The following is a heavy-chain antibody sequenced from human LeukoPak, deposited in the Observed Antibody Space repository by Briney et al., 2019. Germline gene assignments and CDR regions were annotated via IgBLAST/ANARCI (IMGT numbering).Heavy chain of an antibody. CDR3: ARVLGLRWYPRDAFDI. CDR1: GFTFSSYW. J-gene: IGHJ3*02. CDR2: IKQDGSEK. Sequence: GGSLRLSCAASGFTFSSYWMSWVRQAPGKGLEWVANIKQDGSEKYCVDSVKGPFTISRDNAKNSLYLQMNSLRAEDTAVYYCARVLGLRWYPRDAFDIWGQGTMVTVSS. V-gene: IGHV3-7*01. D-gene: IGHD4-23*01.